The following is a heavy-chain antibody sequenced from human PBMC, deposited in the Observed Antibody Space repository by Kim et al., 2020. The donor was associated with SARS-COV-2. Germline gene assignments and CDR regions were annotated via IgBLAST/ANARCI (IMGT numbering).Heavy chain of an antibody. CDR2: SSI. J-gene: IGHJ4*01. Sequence: SSISYADTLKVRFTSPKDNAKNSLYLQRNSLRAEDTAVYYCARDVDQFDYWGHGTLVTVSS. CDR3: ARDVDQFDY. D-gene: IGHD2-15*01. V-gene: IGHV3-21*01.